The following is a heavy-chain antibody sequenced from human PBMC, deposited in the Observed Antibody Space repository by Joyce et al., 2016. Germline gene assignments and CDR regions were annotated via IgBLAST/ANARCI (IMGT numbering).Heavy chain of an antibody. CDR1: GFTFGTYA. D-gene: IGHD3-10*01. Sequence: QGQLVESGGGAVSPGRSLRLSCAASGFTFGTYAMHVVRQAPGKGLEWVAVIAHDWLEEFYADALKGRITISRDNSKNTLFLQLNSLRVEDTAIYYCASARRESQSTKRYKYYYYDMDVWGHGTTVVVSS. CDR2: IAHDWLEE. J-gene: IGHJ6*03. CDR3: ASARRESQSTKRYKYYYYDMDV. V-gene: IGHV3-30*04.